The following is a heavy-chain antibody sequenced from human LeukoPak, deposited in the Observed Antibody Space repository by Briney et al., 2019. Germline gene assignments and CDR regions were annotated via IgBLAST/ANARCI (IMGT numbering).Heavy chain of an antibody. J-gene: IGHJ6*03. V-gene: IGHV4-39*07. D-gene: IGHD3-22*01. CDR3: ARGRITMIVVVPYYMDV. CDR1: GGSISSSSYY. Sequence: PSETLSLTCTVSGGSISSSSYYWGWIRQPPGKGLEWIGSIYYSGSTNYNPSLKSRVTISVDTSKNQFSLKLSSVTAADTAVYYCARGRITMIVVVPYYMDVWGKGTTVTVSS. CDR2: IYYSGST.